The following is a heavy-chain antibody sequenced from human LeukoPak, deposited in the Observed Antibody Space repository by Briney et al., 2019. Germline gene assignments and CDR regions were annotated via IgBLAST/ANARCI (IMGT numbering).Heavy chain of an antibody. D-gene: IGHD2-15*01. V-gene: IGHV1-8*03. CDR1: GYTFTRYD. J-gene: IGHJ4*02. Sequence: ASVKVSRKASGYTFTRYDINWVRQATGQGLEWMGWMNTKSGNTGHAQKFQGRVTITRDTSISTVYMELSSLRSEDTAMYFCARVDGSPDYWGQGTLVTVSS. CDR3: ARVDGSPDY. CDR2: MNTKSGNT.